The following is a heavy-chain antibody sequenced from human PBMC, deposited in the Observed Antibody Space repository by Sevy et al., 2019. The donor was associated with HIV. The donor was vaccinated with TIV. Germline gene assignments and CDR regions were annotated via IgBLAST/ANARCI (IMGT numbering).Heavy chain of an antibody. Sequence: ASVKVSCKASGGTFSSYAISWVRQAPGQGLEWMGRIIPILGIANYAQKFQGRVTITADKSTSTAYMELSSLRSEDTAVYYCARDGFNTREKIRTTGTTILCYWGQGTLVTVSS. CDR3: ARDGFNTREKIRTTGTTILCY. CDR2: IIPILGIA. V-gene: IGHV1-69*04. CDR1: GGTFSSYA. J-gene: IGHJ4*02. D-gene: IGHD1-7*01.